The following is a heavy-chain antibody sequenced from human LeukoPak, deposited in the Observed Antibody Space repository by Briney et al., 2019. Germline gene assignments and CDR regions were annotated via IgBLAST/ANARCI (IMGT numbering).Heavy chain of an antibody. Sequence: SETLSLTCAVSGGSISSSSSICWTWVRQPPGEGLEWIGEIYHNGATNYNPSLKSRVTMLLDKSKNQFSLKMRSVTAADTAVYYCARLGSGYPTPDYWGQGTLVTVSS. V-gene: IGHV4-4*02. CDR1: GGSISSSSSIC. J-gene: IGHJ4*02. D-gene: IGHD6-19*01. CDR2: IYHNGAT. CDR3: ARLGSGYPTPDY.